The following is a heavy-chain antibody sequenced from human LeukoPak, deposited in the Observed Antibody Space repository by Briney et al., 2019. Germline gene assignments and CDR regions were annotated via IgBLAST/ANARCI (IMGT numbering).Heavy chain of an antibody. J-gene: IGHJ3*02. CDR2: ISSSSSYI. CDR1: GFTFSSYS. D-gene: IGHD3-10*01. V-gene: IGHV3-21*01. Sequence: GGSLRLSCAASGFTFSSYSMNWVRQAPGKGLGWVSSISSSSSYIYYADSVKGRFTISRDNAKNSLYLQMNSLRAEDTAVYYCAREARKITMVRLKAYDAFDIWGQGTMVTVSS. CDR3: AREARKITMVRLKAYDAFDI.